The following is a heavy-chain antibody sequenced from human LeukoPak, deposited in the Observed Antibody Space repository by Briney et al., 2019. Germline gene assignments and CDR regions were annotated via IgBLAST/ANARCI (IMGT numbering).Heavy chain of an antibody. CDR3: ARALRHLRSSSSEDY. CDR2: ISAYNGNT. J-gene: IGHJ4*02. D-gene: IGHD6-6*01. Sequence: GASVKVSCKASGYTFTSYGISWVRQAPGHGLEWMGWISAYNGNTNYAQKLQGRVTMTTDTSTSTAYMELRSLRSDDTAVYYCARALRHLRSSSSEDYWGQGTLVTVSS. CDR1: GYTFTSYG. V-gene: IGHV1-18*01.